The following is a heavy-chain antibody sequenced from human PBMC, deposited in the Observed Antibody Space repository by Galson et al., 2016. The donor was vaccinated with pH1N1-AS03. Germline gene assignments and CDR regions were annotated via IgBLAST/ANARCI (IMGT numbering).Heavy chain of an antibody. V-gene: IGHV4-61*02. D-gene: IGHD3-3*01. CDR3: ARFTMGAFDY. CDR1: GASISSGSYY. Sequence: LSLTCTVSGASISSGSYYWSWIRQPAGKGLECIGRIYTSGSTYYNPSLKSRVTISVDTSKNQFSLKLSSLTAADTAMYYCARFTMGAFDYWGQGALVTVSS. CDR2: IYTSGST. J-gene: IGHJ4*02.